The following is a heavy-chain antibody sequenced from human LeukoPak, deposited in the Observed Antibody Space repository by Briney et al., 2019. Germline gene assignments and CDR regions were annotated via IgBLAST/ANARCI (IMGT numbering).Heavy chain of an antibody. D-gene: IGHD3-16*01. V-gene: IGHV3-7*03. Sequence: GGSLRLSCAASGFTFSNYWMNWARQAPGKGLEWVASINHNGNVNYYVDSVKGRFTISRDNAKNSLYLQMSNLRAEDTAVYFCARGGGLDVWGQGATVTVSS. CDR3: ARGGGLDV. CDR2: INHNGNVN. J-gene: IGHJ6*02. CDR1: GFTFSNYW.